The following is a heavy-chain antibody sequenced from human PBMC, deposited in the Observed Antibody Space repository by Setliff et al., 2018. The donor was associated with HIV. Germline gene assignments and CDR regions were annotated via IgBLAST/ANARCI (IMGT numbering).Heavy chain of an antibody. V-gene: IGHV1-69*13. D-gene: IGHD3-10*01. CDR1: GGTFSSYS. Sequence: ASVKVSCKASGGTFSSYSISWVRQAPGQGLEWMGRILPIFGTRDYAQKFQGRVTITADESTSTAYMELSSLRSEDTAVYYCARGDYGSGSYYPYYFYYGMDVWGQGTTVTVSS. CDR2: ILPIFGTR. J-gene: IGHJ6*02. CDR3: ARGDYGSGSYYPYYFYYGMDV.